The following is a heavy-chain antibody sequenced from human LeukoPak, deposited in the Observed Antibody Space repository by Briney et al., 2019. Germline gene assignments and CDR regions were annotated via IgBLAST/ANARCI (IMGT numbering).Heavy chain of an antibody. Sequence: SVKVTCKASGGTFSSYAISWVRQAPGQGLEWMGRIIPIFGTANYAQKFQGRVTITTDESTSTAYMELSSLRSEDTAVYYCARGGSGWYDYWGQGTLVTVSS. V-gene: IGHV1-69*05. CDR3: ARGGSGWYDY. CDR1: GGTFSSYA. D-gene: IGHD6-19*01. CDR2: IIPIFGTA. J-gene: IGHJ4*02.